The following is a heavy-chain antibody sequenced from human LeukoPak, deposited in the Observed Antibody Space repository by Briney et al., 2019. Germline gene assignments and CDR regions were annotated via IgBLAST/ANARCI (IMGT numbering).Heavy chain of an antibody. CDR2: INPSGGST. D-gene: IGHD3-22*01. V-gene: IGHV1-46*01. CDR1: GYTFTSYY. Sequence: ASVKVSCKASGYTFTSYYMHWVRQAPGQGLEWMGIINPSGGSTSYAQKFQGRVTMTRDMSTSTAYMELRSLRSDDTAVYYCARGFPPRRQYDSSGYYSYYFDYWGQGTLVTVSS. J-gene: IGHJ4*02. CDR3: ARGFPPRRQYDSSGYYSYYFDY.